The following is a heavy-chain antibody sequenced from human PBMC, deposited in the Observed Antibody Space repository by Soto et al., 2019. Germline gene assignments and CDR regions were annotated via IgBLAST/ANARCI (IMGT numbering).Heavy chain of an antibody. CDR2: ISRSGTT. V-gene: IGHV4-4*02. CDR1: GGSISSSNW. J-gene: IGHJ3*01. Sequence: QVQLQESGPGLVKPSGTLSLTCAVTGGSISSSNWWTWVRQPPGEGLEGVGEISRSGTTNYKPSLNSRVSISVDKSRIEFSLNLGSVTAAVASMYYCARDSASSGVFTWGQGTMVTVSS. CDR3: ARDSASSGVFT. D-gene: IGHD6-19*01.